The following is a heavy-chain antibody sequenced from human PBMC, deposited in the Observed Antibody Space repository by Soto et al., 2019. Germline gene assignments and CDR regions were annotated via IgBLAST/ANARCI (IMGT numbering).Heavy chain of an antibody. D-gene: IGHD3-10*01. CDR3: ARVSATDYYGSGSYYWYNWFEP. CDR1: GGTFSSYA. CDR2: IIPIFGTA. V-gene: IGHV1-69*13. J-gene: IGHJ5*02. Sequence: SVKVSCKACGGTFSSYAISWVRQAPGQGREWMGGIIPIFGTANYAQKFQGRVTITADESTSTAYMELSSLRSEDTAVYYCARVSATDYYGSGSYYWYNWFEPWGQGTLVNVSS.